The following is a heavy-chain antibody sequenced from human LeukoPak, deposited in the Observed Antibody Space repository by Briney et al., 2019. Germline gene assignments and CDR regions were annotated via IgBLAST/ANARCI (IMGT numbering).Heavy chain of an antibody. Sequence: PGGSLRLSCAASGFTFSSYGMNWVRQAPGRGLEWVSAISGSGGNTYYADSVKGRFTISRDNSKNTLYLQTNSLRAEDTALYYCAKPAKTDYADYWGQGTLVTVSS. V-gene: IGHV3-23*01. CDR1: GFTFSSYG. CDR3: AKPAKTDYADY. CDR2: ISGSGGNT. D-gene: IGHD1-14*01. J-gene: IGHJ4*02.